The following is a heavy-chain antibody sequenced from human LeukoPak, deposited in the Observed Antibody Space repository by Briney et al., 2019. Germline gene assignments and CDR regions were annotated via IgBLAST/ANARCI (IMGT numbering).Heavy chain of an antibody. D-gene: IGHD4-23*01. CDR1: GFTLSTYW. J-gene: IGHJ4*02. V-gene: IGHV3-74*01. Sequence: GGSLRLSCAASGFTLSTYWVHGVRQAPGKGLVWVSRINPDGSRTDYADSAKGRFTISRDNAKNTLYLQMNSLRAEDTAVYFCARGLRGNRDYWGQGTLVTVSS. CDR2: INPDGSRT. CDR3: ARGLRGNRDY.